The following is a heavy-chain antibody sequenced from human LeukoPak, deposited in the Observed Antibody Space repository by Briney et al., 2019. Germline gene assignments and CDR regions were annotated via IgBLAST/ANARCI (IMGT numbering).Heavy chain of an antibody. CDR2: IYYSGST. D-gene: IGHD3-10*01. Sequence: SQTLSLTCTVSGGSISSGDYYWSWIRQPPGKGLEWIGYIYYSGSTYYNPSLKSRVTISVDTSKNQFSLKLSSVTAADTAVYYCASWFGEPQTEYFQHWGQGTLVTVSS. J-gene: IGHJ1*01. CDR3: ASWFGEPQTEYFQH. CDR1: GGSISSGDYY. V-gene: IGHV4-30-4*01.